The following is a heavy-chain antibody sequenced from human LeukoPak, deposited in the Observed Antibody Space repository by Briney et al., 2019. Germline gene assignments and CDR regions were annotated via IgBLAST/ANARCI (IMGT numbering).Heavy chain of an antibody. D-gene: IGHD6-6*01. Sequence: GGSLRLSCAASGFTFSSYGMHWVRQAPGKGLEWVAFIRYDGSNKYYADSVKGRFTISRDNSKNTLYLQMNSLRAEDTAVYYCARDRGLYSSSSCFDYWGQGTLVTVSS. CDR1: GFTFSSYG. CDR2: IRYDGSNK. V-gene: IGHV3-30*02. J-gene: IGHJ4*02. CDR3: ARDRGLYSSSSCFDY.